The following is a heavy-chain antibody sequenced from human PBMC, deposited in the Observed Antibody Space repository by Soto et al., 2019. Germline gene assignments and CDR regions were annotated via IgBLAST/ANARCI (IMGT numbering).Heavy chain of an antibody. CDR1: GGSISSYY. J-gene: IGHJ4*02. CDR2: IYYSGST. Sequence: SETLSLTCTVSGGSISSYYWSWIRQPPGKGLEWIGYIYYSGSTNYNPSLKSRVTISVDTSKNQFSLKLSSVTAADTAVYYCATGDYVQPESFDYWGQGTLVTVSS. D-gene: IGHD4-17*01. CDR3: ATGDYVQPESFDY. V-gene: IGHV4-59*01.